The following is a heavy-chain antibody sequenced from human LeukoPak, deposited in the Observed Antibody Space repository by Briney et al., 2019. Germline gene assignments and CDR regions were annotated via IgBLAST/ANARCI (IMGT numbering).Heavy chain of an antibody. Sequence: PSETLSLTCTVSGYSISSGYYWGWIRQSPGKGLEWIGSIYHGGSTYYNPSLRSRVIVSVDTSENHFSLKMSSVTAADTAVYYCARDLASCAGDCYSDGFDYWGQGTLVTVSS. CDR3: ARDLASCAGDCYSDGFDY. V-gene: IGHV4-38-2*02. CDR2: IYHGGST. D-gene: IGHD2-21*02. J-gene: IGHJ4*02. CDR1: GYSISSGYY.